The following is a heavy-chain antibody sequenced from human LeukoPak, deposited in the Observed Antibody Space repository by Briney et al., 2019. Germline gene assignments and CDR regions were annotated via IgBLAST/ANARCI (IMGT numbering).Heavy chain of an antibody. V-gene: IGHV1-2*02. J-gene: IGHJ3*02. D-gene: IGHD2/OR15-2a*01. CDR1: GYTFTGYY. CDR2: INPNSGGT. Sequence: ASVKVSCKASGYTFTGYYMHWVRLAPGQGLEWMGWINPNSGGTNYARKFRGRVTMTRDTSISTAYMELSRLRSDDTAVYYCASRIGDPDAFDIWGQGTMVTVSS. CDR3: ASRIGDPDAFDI.